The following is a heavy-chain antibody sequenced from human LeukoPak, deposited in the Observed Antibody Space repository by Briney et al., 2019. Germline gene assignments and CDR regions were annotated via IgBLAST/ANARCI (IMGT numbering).Heavy chain of an antibody. D-gene: IGHD3-10*01. CDR2: ISGGGSTI. V-gene: IGHV3-11*04. J-gene: IGHJ4*02. CDR3: ARDPPYYYGSGSYIYYFDY. Sequence: GGSLRLSCAASGFTFSDYYMSWIRQAPGKGLEWISYISGGGSTIYYADSVKGRFTISRDNAKNSLYLQMNSLRAEDTAVYYCARDPPYYYGSGSYIYYFDYWGQGTLVTVSS. CDR1: GFTFSDYY.